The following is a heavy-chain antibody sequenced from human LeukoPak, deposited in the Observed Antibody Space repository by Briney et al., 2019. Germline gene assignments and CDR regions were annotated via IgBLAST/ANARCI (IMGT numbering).Heavy chain of an antibody. D-gene: IGHD3-16*01. V-gene: IGHV4-39*01. Sequence: SETLSLTCTVSGGSISSSSYYWGWIRQPPGKGLEWIGSIYYSGSTYYNPSLKSRVTISVDTSKNQFSLKLSSVTAADTAVYYCARTPAGGLNFDYWGQGTLVTVSS. CDR3: ARTPAGGLNFDY. CDR2: IYYSGST. CDR1: GGSISSSSYY. J-gene: IGHJ4*02.